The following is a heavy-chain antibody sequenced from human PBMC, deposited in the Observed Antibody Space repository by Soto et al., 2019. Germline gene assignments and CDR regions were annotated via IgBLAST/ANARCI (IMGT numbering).Heavy chain of an antibody. Sequence: QITLKESGPTLVKPTQTLTLTCTFSGFSLRNSGVGVGWIRQPPGKALEWLALIYWDDDKRYSPSLKSRPTITEHTSKTPVAPTTTNMDPVHTATSYFAHLPPGLFDFDYWCQGTLVTFSS. CDR1: GFSLRNSGVG. CDR3: AHLPPGLFDFDY. J-gene: IGHJ4*02. V-gene: IGHV2-5*02. CDR2: IYWDDDK.